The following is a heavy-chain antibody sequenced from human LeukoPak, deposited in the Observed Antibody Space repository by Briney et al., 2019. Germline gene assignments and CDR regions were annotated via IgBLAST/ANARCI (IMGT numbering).Heavy chain of an antibody. Sequence: GGSLRLSCVASGVTLSNYAMSWARQAPGKGLEWASGISSSGSGGNTYYADSVKGRFTISRDSSRNTLFLHMNTLRAEDTAIYYCAKDRTVGASYWYFDLWGRGTLVTVSS. J-gene: IGHJ2*01. CDR2: ISSSGSGGNT. V-gene: IGHV3-23*01. CDR1: GVTLSNYA. D-gene: IGHD1-26*01. CDR3: AKDRTVGASYWYFDL.